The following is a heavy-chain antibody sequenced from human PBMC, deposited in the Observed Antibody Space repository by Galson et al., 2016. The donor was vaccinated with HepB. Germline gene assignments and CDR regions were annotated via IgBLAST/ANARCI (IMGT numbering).Heavy chain of an antibody. V-gene: IGHV3-30*18. Sequence: SLRLSCAASGFTFSTYGMDWVRQAPGKGLEWVAVITFDGSYKYYADSVKGRFTISRDNFKNTLYLQMNSLRAEDTAVYYCAKDAGVIGRWGYFDYWGQGTRTTVSS. J-gene: IGHJ4*02. CDR2: ITFDGSYK. CDR3: AKDAGVIGRWGYFDY. D-gene: IGHD2-21*01. CDR1: GFTFSTYG.